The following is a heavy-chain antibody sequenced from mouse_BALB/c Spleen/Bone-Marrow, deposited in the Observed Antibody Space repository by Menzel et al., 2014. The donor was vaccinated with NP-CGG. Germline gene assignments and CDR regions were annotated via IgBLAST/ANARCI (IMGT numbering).Heavy chain of an antibody. CDR3: NVWGDNYFFDY. V-gene: IGHV14-4*02. CDR2: IDPENGDT. J-gene: IGHJ2*01. Sequence: EVQLQQSGAELVRSGASVKLSCTASGFNIKDYYMHWVKQRPEQGLEWIGWIDPENGDTEYAPKFQGKATMTADTSSNAAYLQLSRLTYEDTGVYYCNVWGDNYFFDYWGQGTTLTVAS. D-gene: IGHD1-3*01. CDR1: GFNIKDYY.